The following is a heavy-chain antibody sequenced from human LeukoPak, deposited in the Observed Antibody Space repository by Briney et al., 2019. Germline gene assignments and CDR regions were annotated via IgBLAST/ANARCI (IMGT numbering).Heavy chain of an antibody. CDR2: IYTSGST. V-gene: IGHV4-61*02. CDR3: ARVWWNRRLGSDY. Sequence: PSQTLSLTCTVSGGSISSGSYYWSWIRQPAGKGLEWIGRIYTSGSTNYNPSLKSRVTISVDTSKNQFSLKLSSVTAADTAVYYCARVWWNRRLGSDYWGQGTLSPSPQ. CDR1: GGSISSGSYY. J-gene: IGHJ4*02. D-gene: IGHD3-16*01.